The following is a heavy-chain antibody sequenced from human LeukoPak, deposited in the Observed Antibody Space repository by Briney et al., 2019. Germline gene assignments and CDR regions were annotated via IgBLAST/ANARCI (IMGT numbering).Heavy chain of an antibody. CDR1: GGSISSYY. CDR3: ARHYYDSSGYFYQDY. V-gene: IGHV4-59*08. D-gene: IGHD3-22*01. Sequence: SETLSLTCTVSGGSISSYYWSCIRQPPGKGLEWIGFIYYSGSTNYNPSLKSRVTISVDTSKNQFYLKLSSVTAADTAVYYCARHYYDSSGYFYQDYWGQGTLVTVSS. CDR2: IYYSGST. J-gene: IGHJ4*02.